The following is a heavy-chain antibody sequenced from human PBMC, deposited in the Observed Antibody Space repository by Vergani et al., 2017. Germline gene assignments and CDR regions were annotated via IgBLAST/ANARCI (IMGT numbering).Heavy chain of an antibody. V-gene: IGHV3-30-3*01. CDR3: VRDRGLCAGGRCYTEAWDP. J-gene: IGHJ5*02. CDR2: ISFDGTNE. D-gene: IGHD2-2*02. CDR1: GFALNRHA. Sequence: QVQLVESGGGVVQPGTSLRLSCVVSGFALNRHAMYWVRQAPGKGLEWVVSISFDGTNEYYPDLVKGRFTISRDIAKNTLYLQVRSLRLEDTGVYHCVRDRGLCAGGRCYTEAWDPWGQGTLVTVSS.